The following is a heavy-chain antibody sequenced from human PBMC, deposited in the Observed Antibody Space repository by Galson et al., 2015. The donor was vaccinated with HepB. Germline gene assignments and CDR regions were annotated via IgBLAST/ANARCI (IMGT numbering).Heavy chain of an antibody. J-gene: IGHJ6*03. CDR3: ARSPALEWSDWVYYYYYYMDV. Sequence: SVKVSCKASGYTFTSYDINWVRQATGQGLEWMGWMNPNSGNTGYAQKFQGRVTMTRNTSISTAYMELSSLRSEDTAVYYCARSPALEWSDWVYYYYYYMDVWGKGTTVTVSS. CDR2: MNPNSGNT. V-gene: IGHV1-8*01. CDR1: GYTFTSYD. D-gene: IGHD3-3*01.